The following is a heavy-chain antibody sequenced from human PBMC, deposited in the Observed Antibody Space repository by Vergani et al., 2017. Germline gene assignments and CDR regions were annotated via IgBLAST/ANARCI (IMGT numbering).Heavy chain of an antibody. Sequence: EVQLLESGGGLVQPGGSLRLSCAASGFTFSTYAMSWVRQAPGKGLEWVSAISGSGGSTDYADSVKGRFTISRDNSKNRLYLQMNSLRAEDTAVYYCAGDSDFWSGYYTLGYWGQGTLVTVSS. J-gene: IGHJ4*02. CDR2: ISGSGGST. CDR3: AGDSDFWSGYYTLGY. CDR1: GFTFSTYA. V-gene: IGHV3-23*01. D-gene: IGHD3-3*01.